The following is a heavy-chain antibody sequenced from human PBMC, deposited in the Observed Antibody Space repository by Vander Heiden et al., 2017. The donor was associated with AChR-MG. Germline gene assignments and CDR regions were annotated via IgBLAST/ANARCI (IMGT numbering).Heavy chain of an antibody. CDR3: ARGSDFWSGSLSNWFDP. CDR1: GYTFTGYY. Sequence: QVQLVQSGAEVKKPGASVKVSCKASGYTFTGYYMHWVRQAPGQGLEWMGRINPNSGGTNYAQKFQGRVTMTRDTSISTAYMELSRLRSDDTAVYYCARGSDFWSGSLSNWFDPWGQGTLVTVSS. CDR2: INPNSGGT. D-gene: IGHD3-3*01. J-gene: IGHJ5*02. V-gene: IGHV1-2*06.